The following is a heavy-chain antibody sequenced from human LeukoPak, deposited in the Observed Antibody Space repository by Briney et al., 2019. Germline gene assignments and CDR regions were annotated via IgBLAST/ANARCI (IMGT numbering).Heavy chain of an antibody. CDR1: GFSFSSNG. D-gene: IGHD2-2*01. J-gene: IGHJ6*02. CDR2: ISYDGSNK. CDR3: AKDGLPYIPADTRIRMDV. Sequence: GGSLRLSCAASGFSFSSNGMTWVRQAPGKGLEWVAVISYDGSNKYYADSVKGRFTISRDNSKNTLYLQMNSLRAEDTAVYYCAKDGLPYIPADTRIRMDVWGQGTTVTVSS. V-gene: IGHV3-30*18.